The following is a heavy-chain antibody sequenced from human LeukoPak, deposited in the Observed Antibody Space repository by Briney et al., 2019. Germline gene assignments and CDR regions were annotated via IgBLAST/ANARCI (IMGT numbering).Heavy chain of an antibody. CDR2: ITAYNGNT. CDR3: ARGFIFDY. V-gene: IGHV1-18*01. J-gene: IGHJ4*02. Sequence: ASVKVSCKASGYTFINYGINWVRQAPGQGLEWMGWITAYNGNTNYAQKFQGRVTLTTDTSTSTAYMELSSLRSEDTAVYYCARGFIFDYWGQGTLVTVSS. CDR1: GYTFINYG.